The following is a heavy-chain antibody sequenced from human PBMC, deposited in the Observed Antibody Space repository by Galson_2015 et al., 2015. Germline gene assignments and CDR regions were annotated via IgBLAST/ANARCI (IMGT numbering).Heavy chain of an antibody. D-gene: IGHD6-13*01. CDR2: ISYNGRNE. CDR1: GFTFSNSA. J-gene: IGHJ3*02. CDR3: ARDRGYSSPYDAFDN. V-gene: IGHV3-30*01. Sequence: SLRLSCAASGFTFSNSAMHWVRQAPGKGLEWVAVISYNGRNENYADSVKGRFTISRDNSKNTLHLQMNSLRVEDTAVYYCARDRGYSSPYDAFDNWGQGTVVTVSS.